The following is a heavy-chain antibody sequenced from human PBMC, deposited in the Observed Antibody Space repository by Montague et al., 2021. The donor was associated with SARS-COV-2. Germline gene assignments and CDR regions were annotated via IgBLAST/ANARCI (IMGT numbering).Heavy chain of an antibody. CDR2: INWNGGYK. CDR1: GFTLDDHG. J-gene: IGHJ2*01. Sequence: SLSLSCAASGFTLDDHGMTWVRQAPGKGLEWVSGINWNGGYKRYLDSVRGRFTISRDNAKNSLYLQMNSLRAEDTALYYCARVYASSSNFYFDLWGRGTLVTVSS. V-gene: IGHV3-20*04. D-gene: IGHD2-8*01. CDR3: ARVYASSSNFYFDL.